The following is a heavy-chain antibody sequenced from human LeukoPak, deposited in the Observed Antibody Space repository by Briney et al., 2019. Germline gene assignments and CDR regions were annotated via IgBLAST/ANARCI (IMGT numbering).Heavy chain of an antibody. CDR1: GFTFSSYG. V-gene: IGHV3-30*02. CDR2: IRLDGSYK. CDR3: AKDTRRTGYSGSGSYYGVDY. J-gene: IGHJ4*02. D-gene: IGHD3-10*01. Sequence: GGSLRLSCAASGFTFSSYGMHWVRQAPGKGLEWVTFIRLDGSYKYYADSVKGRFTISRDNSKNTLYLQMNSLRAEDTALYYCAKDTRRTGYSGSGSYYGVDYWGQGTLVTVSS.